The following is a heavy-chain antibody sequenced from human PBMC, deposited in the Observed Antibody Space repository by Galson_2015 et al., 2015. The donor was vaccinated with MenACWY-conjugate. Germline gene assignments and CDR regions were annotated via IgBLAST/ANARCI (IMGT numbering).Heavy chain of an antibody. D-gene: IGHD3-9*01. V-gene: IGHV3-11*05. CDR1: GFTFSDYY. CDR3: ARDKHYDILTGYRYGMDV. CDR2: ISSSSSYT. J-gene: IGHJ6*02. Sequence: SLRLSCAASGFTFSDYYMSWIRQAPGKGLEWVSYISSSSSYTNYADSVKGRFTISRDNAKSSLYLQMNSLRAEDTAVYYCARDKHYDILTGYRYGMDVWGQGTTVTVSS.